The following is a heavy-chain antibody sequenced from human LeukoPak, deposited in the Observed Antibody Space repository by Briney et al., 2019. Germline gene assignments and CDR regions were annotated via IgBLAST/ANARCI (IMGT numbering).Heavy chain of an antibody. CDR3: ARGFTYYYDSSGYRTAAMFDY. CDR2: MNPNSGNT. V-gene: IGHV1-8*01. CDR1: GYTFTSYD. D-gene: IGHD3-22*01. J-gene: IGHJ4*02. Sequence: ASVKVSCTPSGYTFTSYDINWVRQATGQGLEWMGWMNPNSGNTGYAQKFQGRVTMTRNTSISTAYMELSSLRSEDTAVYYCARGFTYYYDSSGYRTAAMFDYWGQGTLVTVSS.